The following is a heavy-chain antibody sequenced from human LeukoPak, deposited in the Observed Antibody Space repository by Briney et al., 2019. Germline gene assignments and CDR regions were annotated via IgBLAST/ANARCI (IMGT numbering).Heavy chain of an antibody. J-gene: IGHJ6*03. CDR2: ISSSGSTI. V-gene: IGHV3-48*03. CDR3: ARDPHSGSHGDPYYYYMDV. Sequence: GGSLRLSCAASGFTFSSYEMNWVRQAPGKGLEWVSYISSSGSTIYYADSVKGRFTISRDNAKNSLYLQMNSLRAEDTAIYYCARDPHSGSHGDPYYYYMDVWGKGTTVTISS. D-gene: IGHD1-26*01. CDR1: GFTFSSYE.